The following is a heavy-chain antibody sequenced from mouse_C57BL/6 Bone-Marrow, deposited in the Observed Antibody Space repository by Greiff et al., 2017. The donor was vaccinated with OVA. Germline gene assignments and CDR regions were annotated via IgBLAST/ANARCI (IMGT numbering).Heavy chain of an antibody. J-gene: IGHJ4*01. Sequence: EVQLQESGGGLVKPGGSLKLSCAASGFTFSSYAMSWVRQTPEKRLEWVATISDGGSYTYYPDNVKGRFTISRDNAKNNLYLQMSHLKSEDTAMYYCARDRGRYYYAMDYWGQGTSVTVSS. CDR1: GFTFSSYA. CDR3: ARDRGRYYYAMDY. CDR2: ISDGGSYT. V-gene: IGHV5-4*01.